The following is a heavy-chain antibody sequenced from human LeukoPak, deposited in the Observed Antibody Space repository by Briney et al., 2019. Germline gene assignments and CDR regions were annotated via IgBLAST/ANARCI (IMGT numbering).Heavy chain of an antibody. D-gene: IGHD2-2*01. CDR2: IKQDGSEK. CDR1: GFTFSSYW. Sequence: GGSLRLSCAASGFTFSSYWMSWVRQAPGKGLEWVANIKQDGSEKYYVDSVKGRFTISRDNAKNSLYLQMNSLRAEDTAVYYCARDFGGEVPAGRWAFDIWGQGTMVTVSS. V-gene: IGHV3-7*01. CDR3: ARDFGGEVPAGRWAFDI. J-gene: IGHJ3*02.